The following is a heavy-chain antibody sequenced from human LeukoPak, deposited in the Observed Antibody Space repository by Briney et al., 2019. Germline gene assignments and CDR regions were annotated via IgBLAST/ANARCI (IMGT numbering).Heavy chain of an antibody. CDR1: GYTFTSYG. V-gene: IGHV1-18*01. Sequence: ASVKVSCKASGYTFTSYGISWVRQAPGQGLEWMGWISAYNGNTNYAQKLQDRVTMTTDTSTSTAYMELRSLRSDDTAVYYCARVHYFYGSGSYLVSTLPRIYYFNYWGQGTLVTVSS. J-gene: IGHJ4*02. D-gene: IGHD3-10*01. CDR2: ISAYNGNT. CDR3: ARVHYFYGSGSYLVSTLPRIYYFNY.